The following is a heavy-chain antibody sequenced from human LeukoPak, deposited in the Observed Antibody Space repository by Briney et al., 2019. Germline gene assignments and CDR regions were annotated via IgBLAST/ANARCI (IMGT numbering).Heavy chain of an antibody. V-gene: IGHV4-59*01. CDR1: GGSISSYY. CDR3: ATYTREKERITIFGVVITQYNWFDP. CDR2: IYYSGST. Sequence: SETLSLTCTVSGGSISSYYWSWIRQPPGKGLEWIGYIYYSGSTNYNPSLKSRVTISVDTSKNQFSLKLSSVTAADTAVYYCATYTREKERITIFGVVITQYNWFDPWGQGTLVTVSS. J-gene: IGHJ5*02. D-gene: IGHD3-3*01.